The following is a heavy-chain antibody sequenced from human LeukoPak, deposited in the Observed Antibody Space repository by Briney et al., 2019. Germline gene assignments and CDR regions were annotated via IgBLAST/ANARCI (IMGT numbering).Heavy chain of an antibody. D-gene: IGHD2-2*01. Sequence: ASVTVPCKASGYTFTGYYMHWVRQAPGQGLEWMGWMNPNSGNTGYAQKFQGRLTLTRETFISTAYMELSSLRSDDTAVYYCARDFEHCRNIICSNSAYWGQGTLVTVSS. V-gene: IGHV1-8*02. J-gene: IGHJ4*02. CDR2: MNPNSGNT. CDR1: GYTFTGYY. CDR3: ARDFEHCRNIICSNSAY.